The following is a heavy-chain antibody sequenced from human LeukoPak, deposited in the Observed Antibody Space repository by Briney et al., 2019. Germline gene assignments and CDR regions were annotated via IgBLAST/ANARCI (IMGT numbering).Heavy chain of an antibody. J-gene: IGHJ1*01. V-gene: IGHV4-61*02. CDR1: GGSISSGSYY. D-gene: IGHD6-13*01. CDR2: IYTSGST. Sequence: KSSQTLSLTCTVSGGSISSGSYYWSWIRQPAGKGLEWIGRIYTSGSTNYNPSLKSRVTISVDTSKNQFSLKLSSVTAADTAVYYCARGSYSSSWYSLYFQHWGQGTLVTVSS. CDR3: ARGSYSSSWYSLYFQH.